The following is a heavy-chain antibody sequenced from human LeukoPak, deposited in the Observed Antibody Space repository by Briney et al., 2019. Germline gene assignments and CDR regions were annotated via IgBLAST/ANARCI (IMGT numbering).Heavy chain of an antibody. D-gene: IGHD7-27*01. J-gene: IGHJ4*02. CDR1: GFTFSSYA. CDR2: IRVGGET. CDR3: AKGTGDAGYYFDY. V-gene: IGHV3-23*01. Sequence: GGSLRLSCAASGFTFSSYAMSWVRPAPGKGLEWVSSIRVGGETHYADSVKGRFTISRDNSENTLYLQMSGLRVEDTAVYHCAKGTGDAGYYFDYWGQGTLVTVSS.